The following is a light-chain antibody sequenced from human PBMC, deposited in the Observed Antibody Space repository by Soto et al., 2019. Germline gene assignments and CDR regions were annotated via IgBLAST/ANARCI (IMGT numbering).Light chain of an antibody. CDR2: EAS. Sequence: DIQMTQSPSAMSASVGDRVTITCRASQGIVKYLAWFQQKPGKAPKRLIYEASSLQSGVPAKFSGSGSGTEFTLTISSLQPEYSAVYYCLQHDSYPLTFGGGTKVEIK. V-gene: IGKV1-17*03. CDR3: LQHDSYPLT. J-gene: IGKJ4*01. CDR1: QGIVKY.